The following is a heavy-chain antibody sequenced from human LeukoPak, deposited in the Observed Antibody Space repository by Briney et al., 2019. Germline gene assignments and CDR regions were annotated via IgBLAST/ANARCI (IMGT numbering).Heavy chain of an antibody. J-gene: IGHJ4*02. CDR2: IYTSGST. D-gene: IGHD3-16*01. CDR3: ARELRGYNYFWGIPTTYLDS. CDR1: GGSISSYY. Sequence: SETLSLTCTVSGGSISSYYWSWIRQPAGKGLEWIRRIYTSGSTNYNPSLKSRVTMSVDTSKNQFSLKLSSVTAADTAVYYCARELRGYNYFWGIPTTYLDSGGKEPRATV. V-gene: IGHV4-4*07.